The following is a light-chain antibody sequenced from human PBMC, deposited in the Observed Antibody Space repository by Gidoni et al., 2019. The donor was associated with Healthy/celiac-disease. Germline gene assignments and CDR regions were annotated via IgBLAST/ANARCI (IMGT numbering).Light chain of an antibody. V-gene: IGKV1-39*01. CDR1: QSISSY. CDR3: QQSYSTPS. CDR2: AAS. J-gene: IGKJ3*01. Sequence: DIQIPQSPSSLSASVGDRVTITCRASQSISSYLNWYQQKPGKAPKLLIYAASSLQSGVPSRFSGSGSGTDFTLTISSLQPEDFANYYCQQSYSTPSFGPGTKVDIK.